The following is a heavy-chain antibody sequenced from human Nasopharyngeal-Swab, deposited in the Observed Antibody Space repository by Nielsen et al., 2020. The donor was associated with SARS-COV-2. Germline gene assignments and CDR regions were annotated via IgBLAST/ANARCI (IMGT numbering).Heavy chain of an antibody. CDR1: GFTFSSYW. J-gene: IGHJ4*02. CDR2: ISSTGSYI. Sequence: GESLKISCAASGFTFSSYWMHWVRQAPGKGLEWVSSISSTGSYIYYADSVKGRFTISRDNAKNSLYLQMNGLRAEDTAVYYCARGSDTALYYFDSWGRGTLVTVSS. D-gene: IGHD5-18*01. CDR3: ARGSDTALYYFDS. V-gene: IGHV3-21*01.